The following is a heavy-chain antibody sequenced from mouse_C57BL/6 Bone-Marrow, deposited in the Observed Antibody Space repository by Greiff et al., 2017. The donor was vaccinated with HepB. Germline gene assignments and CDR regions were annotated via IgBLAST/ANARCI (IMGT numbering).Heavy chain of an antibody. J-gene: IGHJ1*03. CDR3: ARRVVARDYWYFDV. D-gene: IGHD1-1*01. V-gene: IGHV1-54*01. Sequence: VQGVESGAELVRPGTSVKVSCKASGYAFTNYLIEWVKQRPGQGLEWIGVINPGSGGTNYNEKFKGKATLTADKSSSTAYMQLSSLTSEDSAVYFCARRVVARDYWYFDVWGTGTTVTVSS. CDR2: INPGSGGT. CDR1: GYAFTNYL.